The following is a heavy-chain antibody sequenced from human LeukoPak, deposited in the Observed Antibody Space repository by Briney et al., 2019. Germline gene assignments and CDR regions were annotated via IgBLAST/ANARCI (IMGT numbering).Heavy chain of an antibody. CDR3: ARDMIPSRPRQVVGYFDY. V-gene: IGHV4-38-2*02. D-gene: IGHD6-6*01. CDR2: ITSSGNT. Sequence: PSETLSLTCAVSGYSISSGYYWGWIRQPPGKGLEWIGSITSSGNTYYSPSLKSRVTISIDTSKNQFSLKLNSVTAADTAVYYCARDMIPSRPRQVVGYFDYWGQGTLVTVSS. CDR1: GYSISSGYY. J-gene: IGHJ4*02.